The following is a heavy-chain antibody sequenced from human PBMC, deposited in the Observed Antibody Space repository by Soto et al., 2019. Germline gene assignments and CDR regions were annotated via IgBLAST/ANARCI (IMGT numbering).Heavy chain of an antibody. D-gene: IGHD5-18*01. V-gene: IGHV3-23*01. J-gene: IGHJ4*02. CDR2: VSASGGGT. Sequence: EVQLLESGGRLEQPGGSLRLSCAASGFTFRSYAMSWVRQAPGKEREWVSAVSASGGGTYYSDSVTCRFTISRDNSRHTVYLQMNSLRVEDTAIYYCAREQGASYGLYYCDYWGQGNLVTVSS. CDR1: GFTFRSYA. CDR3: AREQGASYGLYYCDY.